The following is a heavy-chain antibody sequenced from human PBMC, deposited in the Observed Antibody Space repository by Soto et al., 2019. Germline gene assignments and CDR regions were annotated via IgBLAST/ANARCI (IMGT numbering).Heavy chain of an antibody. V-gene: IGHV1-69*01. CDR3: STLAALRDFDY. Sequence: QLQLVQSGAEVKKPGSSVKVSCKASVGTFSSYAISWVRQAPGQGLEWMGGIIPIFGTANYAQKFQGRVTITADESTSTAYMELSSLRSEDTAVHYCSTLAALRDFDYWGQVTLVTVSS. J-gene: IGHJ4*02. CDR1: VGTFSSYA. CDR2: IIPIFGTA. D-gene: IGHD6-6*01.